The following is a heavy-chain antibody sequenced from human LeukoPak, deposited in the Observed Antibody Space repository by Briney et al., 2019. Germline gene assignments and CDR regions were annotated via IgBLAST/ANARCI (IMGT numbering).Heavy chain of an antibody. CDR2: IYPADSDT. V-gene: IGHV5-51*01. Sequence: GASLKISCKGSGSRFTSYWIGWVRQMPGKGLGWWGIIYPADSDTRYSPSVQGQVTISADKSISTAYLQWSSLKASDTAMYYCARHGDSSGYRHYYYYYGMDVWGQGTTVTVSS. D-gene: IGHD3-22*01. J-gene: IGHJ6*02. CDR1: GSRFTSYW. CDR3: ARHGDSSGYRHYYYYYGMDV.